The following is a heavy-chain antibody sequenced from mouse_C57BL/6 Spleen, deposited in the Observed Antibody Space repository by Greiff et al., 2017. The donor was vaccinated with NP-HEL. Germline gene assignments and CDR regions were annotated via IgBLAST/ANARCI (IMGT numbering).Heavy chain of an antibody. J-gene: IGHJ2*01. Sequence: EVKVVESGGGLVKPGGSLKLSCAASGFTFSSYAMSWVRQTPEKRLEWVATISDGGSYTYYPDNVKGRFTISSDNATNTLYLQMSHLKSEDTAMYYCARGRDGGPWYFDYWGQGTTLTVSS. V-gene: IGHV5-4*03. CDR1: GFTFSSYA. CDR3: ARGRDGGPWYFDY. D-gene: IGHD3-3*01. CDR2: ISDGGSYT.